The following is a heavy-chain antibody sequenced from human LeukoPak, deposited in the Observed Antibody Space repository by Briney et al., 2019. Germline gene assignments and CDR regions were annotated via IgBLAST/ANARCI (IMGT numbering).Heavy chain of an antibody. Sequence: GASVKVSCKASVYTFTSYNINSVRHATRQRVEWIGWMNPNSGNTGYAQKFQGRVTMTRNTPISTAYMELSSLRSEDTAVYYCARTTITMIALFYHWGQGTLVTVSS. D-gene: IGHD3-22*01. CDR2: MNPNSGNT. CDR3: ARTTITMIALFYH. V-gene: IGHV1-8*01. CDR1: VYTFTSYN. J-gene: IGHJ5*02.